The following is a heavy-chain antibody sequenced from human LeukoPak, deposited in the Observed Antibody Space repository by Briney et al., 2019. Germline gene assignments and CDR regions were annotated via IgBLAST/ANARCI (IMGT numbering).Heavy chain of an antibody. CDR2: IYYSGNA. CDR3: ARQTGSGLFILP. D-gene: IGHD3/OR15-3a*01. Sequence: PSETLSLTCTVSGVSISSSNSYWGWIRQPPGKGLEWIGSIYYSGNAYYNASLKSQVSISIDTSKNQFSLRLTSVTAADTAVYYCARQTGSGLFILPGGQGTLVTVSS. V-gene: IGHV4-39*01. J-gene: IGHJ4*02. CDR1: GVSISSSNSY.